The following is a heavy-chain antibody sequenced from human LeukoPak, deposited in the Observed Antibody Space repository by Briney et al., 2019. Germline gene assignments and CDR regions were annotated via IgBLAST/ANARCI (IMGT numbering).Heavy chain of an antibody. V-gene: IGHV4-4*07. CDR3: ARGLSAAVDRALDY. J-gene: IGHJ4*02. Sequence: PSHTLSLPRTVSGGSTSAYDLSWIGQPAGKGLEWIGRIYYTGTTDYHPSLKSRVSMSLDTSTKQFSLKLSSVTAADTAVYYCARGLSAAVDRALDYWGQGTLVTVSS. D-gene: IGHD6-13*01. CDR1: GGSTSAYD. CDR2: IYYTGTT.